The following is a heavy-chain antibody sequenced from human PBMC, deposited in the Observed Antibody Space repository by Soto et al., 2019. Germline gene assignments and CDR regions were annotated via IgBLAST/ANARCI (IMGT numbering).Heavy chain of an antibody. Sequence: PSVKVSCKASGYTFTSYAMHWVRQAPGQRLEWMGWINAGNGNTKYSQKFQGRVTITRDTSASTAYMELSSLRSEDTAVYYCARELDDFWSGSIDYWGQGTLVTVSS. CDR1: GYTFTSYA. D-gene: IGHD3-3*01. CDR3: ARELDDFWSGSIDY. J-gene: IGHJ4*02. CDR2: INAGNGNT. V-gene: IGHV1-3*01.